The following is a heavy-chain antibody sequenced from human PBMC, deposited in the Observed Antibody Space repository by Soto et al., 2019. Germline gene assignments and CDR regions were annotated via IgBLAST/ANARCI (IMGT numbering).Heavy chain of an antibody. V-gene: IGHV3-74*02. CDR3: ARGDCVGGTCYSLAGSFYYYMDV. CDR2: INSDGSVS. D-gene: IGHD2-15*01. J-gene: IGHJ6*03. Sequence: EVQLVESGGGLVQPGGSLRLSCAASGFTFSNYWMYWVRQAPGKGLEWVSRINSDGSVSSHADSVKGRLTISRYNVKNNLYLHMDSLRAEDTAVYYCARGDCVGGTCYSLAGSFYYYMDVWGKGTTVTVFS. CDR1: GFTFSNYW.